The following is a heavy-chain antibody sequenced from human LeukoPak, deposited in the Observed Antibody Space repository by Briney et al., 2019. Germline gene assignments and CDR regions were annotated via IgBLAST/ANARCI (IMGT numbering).Heavy chain of an antibody. Sequence: GGSLRPSCEASGFTFSDYRMHWVRQAPGKGLVWVSHTNSDGSSTSYADSVKGRFTISRDNAKNTLYLQMNSLRAEDTAVYYCARVMYYYDSSGYYHYWYFDLWGRGTLVTVSS. CDR1: GFTFSDYR. V-gene: IGHV3-74*01. CDR3: ARVMYYYDSSGYYHYWYFDL. CDR2: TNSDGSST. D-gene: IGHD3-22*01. J-gene: IGHJ2*01.